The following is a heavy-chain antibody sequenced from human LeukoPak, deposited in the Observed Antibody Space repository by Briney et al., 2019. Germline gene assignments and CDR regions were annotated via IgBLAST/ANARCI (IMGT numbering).Heavy chain of an antibody. CDR3: AKDQAWKSQAYGVAFDI. D-gene: IGHD4-17*01. Sequence: GGSLRLSCAASGFTFSSYAMSWVRQAPGKGLEWVSAISGSGGSTYYADSVKGRFTISRDNSKNTLYLQMNSLRAEDTAVYYCAKDQAWKSQAYGVAFDIWGQGTMVTVSS. V-gene: IGHV3-23*01. J-gene: IGHJ3*02. CDR1: GFTFSSYA. CDR2: ISGSGGST.